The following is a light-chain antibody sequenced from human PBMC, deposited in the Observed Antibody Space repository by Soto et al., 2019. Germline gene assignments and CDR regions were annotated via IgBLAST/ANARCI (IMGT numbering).Light chain of an antibody. CDR2: EVR. J-gene: IGLJ3*02. CDR1: MRDVGAYNL. CDR3: SAYTARSTLV. V-gene: IGLV2-14*01. Sequence: QSVLTQPASVPGSAGQSITISCSGTMRDVGAYNLVSWYQQHPGTAPKLIIYEVRNRPSGISSRFSGSRSGNTASLTISGLQPEDEGGYYCSAYTARSTLVFGGGTKLTVL.